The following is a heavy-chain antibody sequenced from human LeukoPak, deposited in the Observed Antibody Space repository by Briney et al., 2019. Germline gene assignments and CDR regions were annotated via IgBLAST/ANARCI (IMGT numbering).Heavy chain of an antibody. CDR2: INHSGST. CDR3: ARGRRTRWFGELLPPHDAFDI. J-gene: IGHJ3*02. CDR1: GGSFSGYY. V-gene: IGHV4-34*01. Sequence: PSETLSLTCAVYGGSFSGYYWSWIRQPPGKGLEWIGEINHSGSTNYNPSLKSRVTISVDTSKNQFSLKLSSVTAADTAVYYCARGRRTRWFGELLPPHDAFDIWGQGTMVTVSS. D-gene: IGHD3-10*01.